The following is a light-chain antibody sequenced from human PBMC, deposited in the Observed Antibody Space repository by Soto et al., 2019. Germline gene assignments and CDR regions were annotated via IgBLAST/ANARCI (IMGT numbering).Light chain of an antibody. CDR3: CSYAGSYTLL. V-gene: IGLV2-11*01. CDR2: DVT. J-gene: IGLJ2*01. Sequence: QSALTQPRSVSGSPGQSVSISCTGTSSDVGGYNYVCWYQQHPGKAPNLMIYDVTKRPSGVPDRFSGSKSGNTASLTISGLQIEDEADYYCCSYAGSYTLLFGGGTKLTVL. CDR1: SSDVGGYNY.